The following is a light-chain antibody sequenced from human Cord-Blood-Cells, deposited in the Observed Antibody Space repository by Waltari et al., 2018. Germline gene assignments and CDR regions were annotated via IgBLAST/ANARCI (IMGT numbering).Light chain of an antibody. Sequence: EIVLTQSPGTLSLSPGERATLPCRASQSVSSSYLAWYQKKPGQAPRLLIYGASSRATGIPDRCSGSGSGTDFTLTISRLEPEDFAVYYCQQYGISPPYSFGQGTKLEIK. CDR2: GAS. J-gene: IGKJ2*03. CDR3: QQYGISPPYS. CDR1: QSVSSSY. V-gene: IGKV3-20*01.